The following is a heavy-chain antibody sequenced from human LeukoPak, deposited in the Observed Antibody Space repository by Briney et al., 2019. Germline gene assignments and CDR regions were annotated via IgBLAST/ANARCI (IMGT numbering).Heavy chain of an antibody. J-gene: IGHJ4*02. CDR2: ISGSGGYT. D-gene: IGHD3-16*01. CDR1: GFTFSSYT. Sequence: GSLRLSCAASGFTFSSYTMTWVRQGPGKGLEWVSSISGSGGYTYNSDSVKGRFTISRDNSNNTLYLQMNSLRAEDTAVYYCAKALMITFGGVNFDYWGQGALVTVSS. V-gene: IGHV3-23*01. CDR3: AKALMITFGGVNFDY.